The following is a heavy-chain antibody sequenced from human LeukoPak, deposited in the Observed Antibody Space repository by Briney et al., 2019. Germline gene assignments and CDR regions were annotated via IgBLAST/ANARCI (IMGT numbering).Heavy chain of an antibody. CDR3: ATIPGY. J-gene: IGHJ4*02. CDR1: GFTLSDAW. V-gene: IGHV3-23*01. Sequence: GGSLRLSCAASGFTLSDAWMHWVRQAPGKGLEWVSAISGSGGSTYYADSVKGRFTISRDNSKNTLYLQMNSLRAEDTAVYYCATIPGYWGQGTLVTVSS. D-gene: IGHD2-21*01. CDR2: ISGSGGST.